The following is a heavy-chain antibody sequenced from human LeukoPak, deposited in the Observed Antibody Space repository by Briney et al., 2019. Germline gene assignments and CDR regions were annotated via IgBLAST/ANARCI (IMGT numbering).Heavy chain of an antibody. Sequence: PSETLSLTCSVSGGAIKNYYWSWIRQPPGKGLEWLGYIYYSGSSNYNPSLKSRVTMSADTSKNQFSLKLSSVTAADTAVYYCARVPRSYYYYYYMDVWGKGTTVTVSS. J-gene: IGHJ6*03. CDR1: GGAIKNYY. CDR3: ARVPRSYYYYYYMDV. V-gene: IGHV4-59*01. CDR2: IYYSGSS.